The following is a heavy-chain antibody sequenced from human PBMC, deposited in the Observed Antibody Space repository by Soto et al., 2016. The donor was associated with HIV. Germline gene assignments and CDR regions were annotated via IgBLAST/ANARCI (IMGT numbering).Heavy chain of an antibody. J-gene: IGHJ4*02. CDR2: INSDGSNT. V-gene: IGHV3-74*01. D-gene: IGHD3-3*01. CDR1: GFNFSSYW. CDR3: ARGRSFWSGSLYY. Sequence: EVQLVESGGGLVQPGGSLRLSCAASGFNFSSYWMHWVRQAPGKGLMWVSRINSDGSNTRYADSVKGRFTISRDNAKNTLYLQMNSLRADDTAVYYCARGRSFWSGSLYYWGQGTLVTVSS.